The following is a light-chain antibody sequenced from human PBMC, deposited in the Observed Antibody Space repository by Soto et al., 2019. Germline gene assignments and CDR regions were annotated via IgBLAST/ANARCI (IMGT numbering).Light chain of an antibody. J-gene: IGKJ1*01. CDR3: QQSFITPWT. Sequence: DIQMTQSPSSLSASVGDSVTITCRASQNVGNYLSWYQHIPGKAPKLLIYASSNLPSGVPSRFSGSGSEPDFTLTISSLQPEDFATYYCQQSFITPWTFGQGDKVEI. V-gene: IGKV1-39*01. CDR1: QNVGNY. CDR2: ASS.